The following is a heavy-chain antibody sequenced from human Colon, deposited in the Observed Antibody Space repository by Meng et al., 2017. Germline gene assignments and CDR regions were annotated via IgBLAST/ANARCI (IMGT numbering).Heavy chain of an antibody. D-gene: IGHD7-27*01. Sequence: LSCAISGDSVSSNSAAWNWIRQSPSRGLEWLGRTYYRSKWYNDYAVSVKSRITINPDTSKNQFSLQLNSVTPEDTAVYYCARSGGTGELYYYYGMDVWGQGTTVTVSS. CDR3: ARSGGTGELYYYYGMDV. CDR2: TYYRSKWYN. J-gene: IGHJ6*02. CDR1: GDSVSSNSAA. V-gene: IGHV6-1*01.